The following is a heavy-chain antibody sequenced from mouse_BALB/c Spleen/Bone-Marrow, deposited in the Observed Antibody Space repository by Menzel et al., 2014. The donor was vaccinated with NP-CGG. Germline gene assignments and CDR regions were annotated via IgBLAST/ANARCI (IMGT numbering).Heavy chain of an antibody. CDR1: GFKFXDTH. V-gene: IGHV14-3*02. D-gene: IGHD1-1*01. Sequence: VQLKQSGAELVKPGASVKLSCTASGFKFXDTHMHWVKQRPEQGLEWIGGIDPASGDTKYDPKFQGKAAITGDTSSNTAYLQLSSLTSEDTAVYYCSRDYGGTAWFAYWGQGTLVTVSA. J-gene: IGHJ3*01. CDR3: SRDYGGTAWFAY. CDR2: IDPASGDT.